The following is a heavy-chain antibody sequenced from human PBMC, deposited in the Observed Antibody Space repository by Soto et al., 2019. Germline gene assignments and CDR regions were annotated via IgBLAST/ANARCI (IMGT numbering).Heavy chain of an antibody. J-gene: IGHJ6*02. CDR3: ARYRGHLAGYYYYGMDV. V-gene: IGHV5-10-1*01. CDR2: IDPSDSYT. CDR1: GYSSTYHW. Sequence: PEESLKNSGKGSGYSSTYHWISWVRQMTGKGLEWMGRIDPSDSYTNYSPSFQGHVTISADKSISTAYLQWSSLKASDTAMYFCARYRGHLAGYYYYGMDVWGQGTTVTVSS.